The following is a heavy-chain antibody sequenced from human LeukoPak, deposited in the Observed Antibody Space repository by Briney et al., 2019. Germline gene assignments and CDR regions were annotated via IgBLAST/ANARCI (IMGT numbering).Heavy chain of an antibody. D-gene: IGHD3-9*01. CDR1: GGTFSNYA. Sequence: GASVKVSCKASGGTFSNYAISWVRQAPGQGLEWMGEVIPIFGTVNYAQKFQGRVTITADESTSTAYMELSSLRSEDTAVYYCARDPPPDYDILTGYYKGGFDYWGQGTLVTVSS. CDR3: ARDPPPDYDILTGYYKGGFDY. V-gene: IGHV1-69*13. CDR2: VIPIFGTV. J-gene: IGHJ4*02.